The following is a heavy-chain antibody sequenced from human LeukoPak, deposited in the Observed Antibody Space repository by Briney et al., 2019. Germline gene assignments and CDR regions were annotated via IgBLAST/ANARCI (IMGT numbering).Heavy chain of an antibody. D-gene: IGHD6-13*01. CDR2: TYYRSKWYN. Sequence: SQTLSLTCAISGDSVSSNSAAWNWIRQSPSRGLEWLGRTYYRSKWYNDYAVSVKSRITINPDTSKNQFSLQVKSVTPEDTAVYYCARHTAAEGSFDYWGQGTLVTVAS. V-gene: IGHV6-1*01. J-gene: IGHJ4*02. CDR1: GDSVSSNSAA. CDR3: ARHTAAEGSFDY.